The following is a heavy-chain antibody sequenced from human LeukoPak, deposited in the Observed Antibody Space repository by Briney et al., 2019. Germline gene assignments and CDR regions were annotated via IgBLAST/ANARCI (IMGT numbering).Heavy chain of an antibody. J-gene: IGHJ6*03. CDR2: IKSKTDGGTT. Sequence: GGSLRLSCAASGFTFSNAWMSWVRQAPGKGLEWVGRIKSKTDGGTTDYAAPVKGRFTISRDDSKNTLYLQMNSLKTEDTAVYYCTTVFCYDTSGYRYYYYYYMDVWGKGTTVTVSS. CDR1: GFTFSNAW. V-gene: IGHV3-15*01. D-gene: IGHD3-22*01. CDR3: TTVFCYDTSGYRYYYYYYMDV.